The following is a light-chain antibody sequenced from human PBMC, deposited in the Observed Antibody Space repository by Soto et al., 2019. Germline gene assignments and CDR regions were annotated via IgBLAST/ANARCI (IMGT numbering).Light chain of an antibody. Sequence: EIVLTQSPATLSLSPGERATLSCRAGQGISSYLAWYQQKPGLAPRLLIYDASNRATGIPARFSGSGSGTDFTLTISSLEPEDFAVYYCQQRSSWPITFGQGTRLEIK. J-gene: IGKJ5*01. V-gene: IGKV3-11*01. CDR2: DAS. CDR1: QGISSY. CDR3: QQRSSWPIT.